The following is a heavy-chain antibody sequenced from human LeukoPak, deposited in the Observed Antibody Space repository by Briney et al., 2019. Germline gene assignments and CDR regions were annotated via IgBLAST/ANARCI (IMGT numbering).Heavy chain of an antibody. Sequence: AESLSLTCAVSGGSISSSYWWCWVRQPPGRGLEWIGVIYDGGSTNYNPSMNSLATISVNTTKNQFSMKLSSVTAADTAVYYCARVGYDSSRYLVWSDDWGQGTLVTVSS. CDR1: GGSISSSYW. CDR3: ARVGYDSSRYLVWSDD. CDR2: IYDGGST. V-gene: IGHV4-4*02. J-gene: IGHJ4*02. D-gene: IGHD3-22*01.